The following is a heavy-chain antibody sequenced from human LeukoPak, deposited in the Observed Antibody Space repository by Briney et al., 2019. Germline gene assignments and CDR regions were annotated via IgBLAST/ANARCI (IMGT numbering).Heavy chain of an antibody. Sequence: SETLSLTCTVSGGSISSGDYYWSWIRQPPGKGLEWIGSIYYSGSTYYNPSLKSRVTISVDTSKNQFSLKLSSVTAADTAVYYCARQSTGYSSSWYEVMQFDPWGQGTLVTVSS. J-gene: IGHJ5*02. D-gene: IGHD6-13*01. CDR3: ARQSTGYSSSWYEVMQFDP. CDR2: IYYSGST. V-gene: IGHV4-39*01. CDR1: GGSISSGDYY.